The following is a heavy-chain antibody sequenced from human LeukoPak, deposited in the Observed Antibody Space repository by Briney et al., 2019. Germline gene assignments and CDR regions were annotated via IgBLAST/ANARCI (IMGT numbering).Heavy chain of an antibody. CDR3: ARAGSGSYGNPIDC. CDR1: GGSFSGYY. Sequence: PSETLSLTCAVYGGSFSGYYWRWIRQPAGKGLEWIGEINHSGNTNYNPSLKSRVAISVDTSKNQFSLKLSSVTAADTAVYYCARAGSGSYGNPIDCWGQGTLVTVSS. J-gene: IGHJ4*02. D-gene: IGHD3-10*01. V-gene: IGHV4-34*01. CDR2: INHSGNT.